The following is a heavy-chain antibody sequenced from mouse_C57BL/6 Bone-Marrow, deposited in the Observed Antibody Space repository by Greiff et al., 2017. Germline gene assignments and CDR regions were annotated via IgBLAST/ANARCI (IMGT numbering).Heavy chain of an antibody. J-gene: IGHJ1*03. V-gene: IGHV1-76*01. D-gene: IGHD2-3*01. Sequence: QVQLQQSGAELVRPGASVKLSCKASGYTFTDYYINWVKQRPGQGLEWIARIYPGSGNTYYNEKFKGKATLTAEKSSSTAYMQLSSLTSEDSAVYFCASRWLLPYWYFDVWGTGTTVTVSS. CDR1: GYTFTDYY. CDR3: ASRWLLPYWYFDV. CDR2: IYPGSGNT.